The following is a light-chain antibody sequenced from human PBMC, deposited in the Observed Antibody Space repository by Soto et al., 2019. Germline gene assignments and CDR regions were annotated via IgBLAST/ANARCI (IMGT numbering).Light chain of an antibody. V-gene: IGKV3-15*01. CDR1: QSISSN. CDR2: GAS. J-gene: IGKJ2*01. CDR3: QQYNNWRSYT. Sequence: EIVMTQSPATLSVSLGERATLSCRASQSISSNLAWYQQKPGQAPRLLIYGASTRATGIPDRFSGSGSGTDFTLTISGLQSEDFAVYFCQQYNNWRSYTFGQGTKV.